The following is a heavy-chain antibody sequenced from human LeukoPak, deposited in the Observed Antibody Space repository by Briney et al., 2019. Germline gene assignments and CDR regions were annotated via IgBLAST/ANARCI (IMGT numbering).Heavy chain of an antibody. J-gene: IGHJ4*02. CDR2: IKQDGREK. D-gene: IGHD6-19*01. CDR1: GFVFDTYG. CDR3: ASDQWPLPYDY. Sequence: GGSLRLSCAASGFVFDTYGMHWVRQAPGKGLEWVANIKQDGREKYYVDSVKGRFTISRDNAKNSLYLQMNSLRAEDTAVYYCASDQWPLPYDYWGQGTLVTVSS. V-gene: IGHV3-7*04.